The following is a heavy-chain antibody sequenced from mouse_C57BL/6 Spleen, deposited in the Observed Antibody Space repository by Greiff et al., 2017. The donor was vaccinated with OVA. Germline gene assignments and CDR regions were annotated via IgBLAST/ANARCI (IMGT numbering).Heavy chain of an antibody. J-gene: IGHJ2*01. V-gene: IGHV1-53*01. D-gene: IGHD2-4*01. CDR3: ACRRQNYDPEYYFDY. Sequence: QVQLQQPGTELVKPGASVKLSCKASGYTFTSYWMHWVKQRPGQGLEWIGNINPSNGGTNYNEKFKSKATLTVDKSSSTAYMQLSSLTSEDSAGYYCACRRQNYDPEYYFDYWGQGTTLTVSS. CDR1: GYTFTSYW. CDR2: INPSNGGT.